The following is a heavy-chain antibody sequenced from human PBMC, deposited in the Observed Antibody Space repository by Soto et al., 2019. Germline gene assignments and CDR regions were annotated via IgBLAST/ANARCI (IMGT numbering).Heavy chain of an antibody. V-gene: IGHV3-73*01. CDR2: IRNKANNYAT. Sequence: GGSLRVSWAVSGCMFSGSIMHRVRQASGKGLEWVGHIRNKANNYATVYAASVQGRFIISRDDSKNTVYLQVDSLKTEDTAVYYCTRSGGYGDSADWGQGTQVTVPQ. CDR1: GCMFSGSI. CDR3: TRSGGYGDSAD. J-gene: IGHJ4*02. D-gene: IGHD4-17*01.